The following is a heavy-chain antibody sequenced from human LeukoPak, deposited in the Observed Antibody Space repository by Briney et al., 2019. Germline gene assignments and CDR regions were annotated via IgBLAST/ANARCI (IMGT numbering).Heavy chain of an antibody. Sequence: PGGSLRLSCAASRFTFSDFYMSWIRQAPGKGLEWISYISNSGTTIYYADSVKGRFTISRDNAKNSLYLQMNSLRAEDTAAYYCARHARVAGFDYWGLGTLVTVSS. J-gene: IGHJ4*02. CDR3: ARHARVAGFDY. D-gene: IGHD6-19*01. CDR1: RFTFSDFY. V-gene: IGHV3-11*04. CDR2: ISNSGTTI.